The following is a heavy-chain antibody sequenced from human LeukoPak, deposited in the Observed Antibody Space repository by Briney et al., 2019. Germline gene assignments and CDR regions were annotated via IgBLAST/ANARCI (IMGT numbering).Heavy chain of an antibody. CDR3: ARDRGMVRGVSLYYAMDV. Sequence: ASVKVSCKTSGYTFTSFYIHWVRQAPGQGLEWMGIINPSGGSTNYAQNFQGRVTMTRDTSTSTVYMELSSLRSEDTAMYYCARDRGMVRGVSLYYAMDVWGQGTTVTVSS. D-gene: IGHD3-10*01. CDR1: GYTFTSFY. V-gene: IGHV1-46*01. J-gene: IGHJ6*02. CDR2: INPSGGST.